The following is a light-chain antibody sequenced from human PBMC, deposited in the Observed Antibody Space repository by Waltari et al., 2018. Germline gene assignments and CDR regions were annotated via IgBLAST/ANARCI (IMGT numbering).Light chain of an antibody. CDR1: SGHSNYA. Sequence: QLVLTQSPSVSASLGASVKLTCTLSSGHSNYAIAWHQQQPEKGPRFLMKVNNDGSHSKGGGIPDRFSGSSSGAERYLTISSLQSDDEADYYCQTWGTGVVVGGGTKLTVL. V-gene: IGLV4-69*01. CDR3: QTWGTGVV. J-gene: IGLJ2*01. CDR2: VNNDGSH.